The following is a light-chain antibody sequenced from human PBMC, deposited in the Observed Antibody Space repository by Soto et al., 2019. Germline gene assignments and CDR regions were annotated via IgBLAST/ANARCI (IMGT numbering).Light chain of an antibody. J-gene: IGKJ5*01. CDR1: QSVSSSY. Sequence: ELVFTQSPGTLSLSPGERATLSCRASQSVSSSYLAWYQQKPGQAPRLLIYGASSRATGIPDRFSGSGSGTDFTLTISRLEPEDFAVYYCQQYGSSITFGQGTRLEIK. CDR3: QQYGSSIT. CDR2: GAS. V-gene: IGKV3-20*01.